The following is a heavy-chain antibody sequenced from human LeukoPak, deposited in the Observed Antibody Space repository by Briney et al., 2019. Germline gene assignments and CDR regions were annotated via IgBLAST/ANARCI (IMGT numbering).Heavy chain of an antibody. Sequence: ASVKVSCKASGGTFSSYAISWVRQAPGQGLEWMGRIIPILGIANYAQKFQGRVTITADKSTSTAYMELSSLRSEDTAVYYCARVGSQWLVQRPIDYWGQGTLVTVSS. D-gene: IGHD6-19*01. CDR2: IIPILGIA. J-gene: IGHJ4*02. V-gene: IGHV1-69*04. CDR1: GGTFSSYA. CDR3: ARVGSQWLVQRPIDY.